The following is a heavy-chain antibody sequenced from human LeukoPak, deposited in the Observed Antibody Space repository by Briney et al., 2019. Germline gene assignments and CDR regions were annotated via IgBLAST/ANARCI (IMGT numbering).Heavy chain of an antibody. J-gene: IGHJ5*02. D-gene: IGHD2-2*01. Sequence: SETLSLTCAVYGWSFNDYYWNWIRQPPGKGLEWIGEINARGDTNFNPSLKSRVTISVDTSKSQFSLRLTSMIAADTAVYYCARGQVPAARGYNWFDPSGQGTLVTVSS. CDR3: ARGQVPAARGYNWFDP. CDR2: INARGDT. CDR1: GWSFNDYY. V-gene: IGHV4-34*01.